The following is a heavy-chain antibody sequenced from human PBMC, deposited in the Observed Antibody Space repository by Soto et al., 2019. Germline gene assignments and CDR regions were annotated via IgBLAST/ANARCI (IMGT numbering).Heavy chain of an antibody. CDR2: IKSKADGETI. D-gene: IGHD1-26*01. Sequence: EVQLAESGGDLVTPGGSLRLSCATSGFTFSSDWMSWVRQTPGEGLECVGRIKSKADGETIEYAAPVKGRFTISRDDSKATVFLQMNSLKAEDTAIYYCAADIPPPQGPSYPIDYWGQGTLVTVSS. V-gene: IGHV3-15*01. J-gene: IGHJ4*02. CDR3: AADIPPPQGPSYPIDY. CDR1: GFTFSSDW.